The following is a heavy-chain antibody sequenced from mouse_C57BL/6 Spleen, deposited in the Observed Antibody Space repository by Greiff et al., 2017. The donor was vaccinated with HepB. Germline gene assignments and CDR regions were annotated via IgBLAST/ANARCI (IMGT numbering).Heavy chain of an antibody. CDR2: IYPGSGST. D-gene: IGHD4-1*01. J-gene: IGHJ1*03. CDR3: ARSITGTSDWYFDV. V-gene: IGHV1-55*01. Sequence: QVQLQQPGAELVKPGASVKMSCKASGYTFTSYWITWVKQRPGQGLEWIGDIYPGSGSTNYNEKFKSKATLTVDTSSSTAYMQLSSLTSEDSAVYYCARSITGTSDWYFDVWGTGTTVTVSS. CDR1: GYTFTSYW.